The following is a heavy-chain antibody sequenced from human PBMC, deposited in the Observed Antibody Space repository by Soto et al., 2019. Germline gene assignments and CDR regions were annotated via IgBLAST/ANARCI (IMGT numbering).Heavy chain of an antibody. J-gene: IGHJ5*02. V-gene: IGHV3-23*01. CDR1: GFTFSSSA. Sequence: EVRLLESGGGLAQPGGSLRLSCAASGFTFSSSAMNWARQAPGKGLEWVSSIRVGGGDTFYADSVRGRFTVSRDISRNTLYLQMNSLRAEDTAIYYCAKCSVGTVRSSGWCNWFDPWGQGTLVTVSS. CDR2: IRVGGGDT. D-gene: IGHD6-19*01. CDR3: AKCSVGTVRSSGWCNWFDP.